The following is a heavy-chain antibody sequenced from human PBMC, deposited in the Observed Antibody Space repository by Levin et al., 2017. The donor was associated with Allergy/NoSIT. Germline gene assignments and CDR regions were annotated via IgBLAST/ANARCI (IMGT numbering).Heavy chain of an antibody. J-gene: IGHJ6*03. D-gene: IGHD5-18*01. CDR3: ARDPYRGYSYGVQMIYAYYYYYMDV. V-gene: IGHV3-30*03. CDR2: ISYDGSNK. Sequence: GGSLRLSCAASGFTFSSYGMHWVRQAPGKGLEWVAVISYDGSNKYYADSVKGRFTISRDNSKNTLYLQMNSLRAEDTAVYYCARDPYRGYSYGVQMIYAYYYYYMDVWGKGTTVTVSS. CDR1: GFTFSSYG.